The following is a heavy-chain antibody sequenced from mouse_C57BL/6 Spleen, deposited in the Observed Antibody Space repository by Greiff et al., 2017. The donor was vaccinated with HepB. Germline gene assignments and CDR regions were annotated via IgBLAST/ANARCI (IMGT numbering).Heavy chain of an antibody. CDR1: GFTFSDYG. V-gene: IGHV5-17*01. J-gene: IGHJ4*01. CDR2: ISSGSSTI. CDR3: ARPRGGDAMDY. Sequence: EVHLVESGGGLVKPGGSLKLSCAASGFTFSDYGMHWVRQAPEKGLEWVAYISSGSSTIYYADTVKGRFTISRDNAKNTLFLQMTSLRSEDTAMYYCARPRGGDAMDYWGQGTSVTVSS.